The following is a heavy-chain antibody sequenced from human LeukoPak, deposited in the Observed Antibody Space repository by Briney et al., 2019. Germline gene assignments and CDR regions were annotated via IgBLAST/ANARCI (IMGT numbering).Heavy chain of an antibody. CDR2: INPSGSSA. CDR1: GYTFSGYY. CDR3: ARDNSVGETAWWFDP. J-gene: IGHJ5*02. Sequence: ASVKVSCKASGYTFSGYYMHWVRQAPGQGLEWMGFINPSGSSAAYAQKFQGRLTMTRDMFTSTDYMELTSLTSDDTAVYYCARDNSVGETAWWFDPWGQGTLVTVSS. D-gene: IGHD1-26*01. V-gene: IGHV1-46*01.